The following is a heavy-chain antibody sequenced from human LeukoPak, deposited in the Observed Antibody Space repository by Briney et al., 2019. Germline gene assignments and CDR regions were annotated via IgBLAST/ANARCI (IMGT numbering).Heavy chain of an antibody. J-gene: IGHJ4*02. D-gene: IGHD3-3*01. V-gene: IGHV3-48*03. CDR2: ITRSGSNI. CDR1: QLIFSKYG. CDR3: ARLTIYDDTGY. Sequence: GGSLRLSCTGSQLIFSKYGLNWVRQSPGKGLEWISSITRSGSNIDYADSVRGRFTISRDNAKNSLFLHMNSLRVEDTAVYYCARLTIYDDTGYWGQGTLVTVSS.